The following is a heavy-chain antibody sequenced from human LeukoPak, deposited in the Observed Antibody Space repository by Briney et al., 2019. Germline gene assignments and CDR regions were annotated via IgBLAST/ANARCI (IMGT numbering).Heavy chain of an antibody. CDR3: ARDKIVGATNFDF. V-gene: IGHV3-43*01. J-gene: IGHJ4*02. CDR2: AGWAGGTT. CDR1: GFNFDRYT. D-gene: IGHD1-26*01. Sequence: PGGSLRLSCATSGFNFDRYTIHWVRQAPGKGLEWVSLAGWAGGTTFYSDSVRGRFTISRDNAKNSLYLQMNSLRAEDTAVYYCARDKIVGATNFDFWGQGTLVTVSS.